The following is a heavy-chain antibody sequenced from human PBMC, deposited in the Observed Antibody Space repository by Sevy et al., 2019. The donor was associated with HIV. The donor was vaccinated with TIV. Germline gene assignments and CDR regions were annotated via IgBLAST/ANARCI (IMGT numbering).Heavy chain of an antibody. V-gene: IGHV3-21*01. J-gene: IGHJ4*02. CDR3: ARGAETAILDY. D-gene: IGHD5-18*01. Sequence: GGSLRLSCAASGFTFSSYDMNWVRQAPGKGLEWVSSSSSRRNYIYYAASVKGRFTISRDNAKKSLYLQMNSLRAEDTAVYYCARGAETAILDYWGQGTLVTVSS. CDR1: GFTFSSYD. CDR2: SSSRRNYI.